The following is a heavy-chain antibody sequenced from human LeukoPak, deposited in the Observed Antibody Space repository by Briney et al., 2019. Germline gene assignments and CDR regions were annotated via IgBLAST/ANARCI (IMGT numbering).Heavy chain of an antibody. Sequence: GGSLTLFCAASGFTFSSYEMNWVRQAPGKGLEWVSYISSSGSTIYYADSVKGRFTISTDNAKNSLYLQMNSLRAEDTAVYYCARDCGGGSCYGPYDAFDIWGQGAMVTASS. V-gene: IGHV3-48*03. CDR3: ARDCGGGSCYGPYDAFDI. CDR2: ISSSGSTI. D-gene: IGHD2-15*01. CDR1: GFTFSSYE. J-gene: IGHJ3*02.